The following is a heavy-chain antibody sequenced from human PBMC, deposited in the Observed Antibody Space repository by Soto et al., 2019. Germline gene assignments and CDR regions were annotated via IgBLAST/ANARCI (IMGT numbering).Heavy chain of an antibody. J-gene: IGHJ4*02. CDR1: GESFSGYY. V-gene: IGHV4-34*01. D-gene: IGHD1-26*01. Sequence: QVQLQQWGAGLLKPSETLSLTCTVYGESFSGYYWTWIRQPPGKGLEWIGEINHSGSTNYNTSLKSRVTISVDTSKNQFSLKLSSVTAADTAVYYCARDRRSYSDYFDYWGQGPLVTVSS. CDR3: ARDRRSYSDYFDY. CDR2: INHSGST.